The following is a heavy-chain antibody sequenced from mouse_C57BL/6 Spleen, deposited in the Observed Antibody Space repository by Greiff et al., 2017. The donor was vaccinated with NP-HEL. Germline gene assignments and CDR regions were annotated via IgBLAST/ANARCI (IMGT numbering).Heavy chain of an antibody. CDR2: IRLKSDNYAT. D-gene: IGHD1-1*01. CDR3: TGVYYYGLWYFDV. J-gene: IGHJ1*03. V-gene: IGHV6-3*01. Sequence: EVQLVESGGGLVQPGGSMKLSCVASGFTFSNYWMNWVRQSPAKGLELVAQIRLKSDNYATHYAESVKGRFTISSDDSKSSVYLQMNNLRAEDTGIYYCTGVYYYGLWYFDVWGTGTTVTVSS. CDR1: GFTFSNYW.